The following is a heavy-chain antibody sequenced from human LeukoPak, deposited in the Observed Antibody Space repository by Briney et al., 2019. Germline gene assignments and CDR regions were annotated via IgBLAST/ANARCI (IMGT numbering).Heavy chain of an antibody. J-gene: IGHJ4*02. D-gene: IGHD6-13*01. V-gene: IGHV3-21*01. CDR3: ARDPHEAGISDY. CDR2: ISSSSSYI. CDR1: GFTFSSYS. Sequence: PGGSLRLSCAASGFTFSSYSMNWVRQAPGKGLEWVSSISSSSSYIYYADSVKGRFTISRDNAKNSLYLQMNSLRAEDTAVYYCARDPHEAGISDYWGRGTLVTVSS.